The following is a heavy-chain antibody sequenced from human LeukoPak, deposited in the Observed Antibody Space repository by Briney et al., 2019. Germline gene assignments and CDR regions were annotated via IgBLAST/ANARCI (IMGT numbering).Heavy chain of an antibody. V-gene: IGHV3-30*02. CDR3: AKDGGAVVVIPYFDY. J-gene: IGHJ4*02. D-gene: IGHD3-22*01. CDR1: GFTFSSYG. CDR2: IRYDGGKI. Sequence: PGGSLRLSCAASGFTFSSYGMHWVRQAPSKGLEWVAFIRYDGGKIYYTGSVKGRFTISRDNSKNTLYLQMNSLRPEDTAIYYCAKDGGAVVVIPYFDYWGQGTLVTVSS.